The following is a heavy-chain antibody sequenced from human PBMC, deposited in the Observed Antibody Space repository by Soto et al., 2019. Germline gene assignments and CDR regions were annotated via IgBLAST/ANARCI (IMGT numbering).Heavy chain of an antibody. Sequence: EVQLLESGGSLVQPGGSLRLSCAASGFTFSTYAMSWVRQAPGKGLEWVSTISGNADSTFYADSVKGRFTISRDNSKNTLYLQMNSLRVEDTAVYYCAKVGDGSCSRTSCLFHFDYWGQGTLATVSS. CDR3: AKVGDGSCSRTSCLFHFDY. J-gene: IGHJ4*02. CDR2: ISGNADST. V-gene: IGHV3-23*01. CDR1: GFTFSTYA. D-gene: IGHD2-2*01.